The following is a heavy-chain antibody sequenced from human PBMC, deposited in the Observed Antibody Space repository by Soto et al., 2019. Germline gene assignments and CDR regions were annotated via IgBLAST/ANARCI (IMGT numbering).Heavy chain of an antibody. Sequence: QVQLQESGPGLVKPSQTLSLTCTVSGGSISSGGYYWNWIRQHPGKGLEWIGYIYYSGSTYYNPSLKSRVTISVDTSNNQFSLKLSSVTAADTALYYCARDIVPAVSMSGMDVWGQGTTVTVSS. V-gene: IGHV4-31*03. J-gene: IGHJ6*02. CDR1: GGSISSGGYY. CDR3: ARDIVPAVSMSGMDV. CDR2: IYYSGST. D-gene: IGHD2-2*01.